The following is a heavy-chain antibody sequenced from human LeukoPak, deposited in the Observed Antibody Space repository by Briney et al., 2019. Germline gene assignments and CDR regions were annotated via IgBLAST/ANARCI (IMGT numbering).Heavy chain of an antibody. CDR2: ISSSSSYI. D-gene: IGHD2-2*01. V-gene: IGHV3-21*01. CDR3: ARDQDIVVVPAAPDY. CDR1: GFTFSTYA. J-gene: IGHJ4*02. Sequence: PGGALRLSCAASGFTFSTYAMSWVRQAPGKGLEWVSSISSSSSYIYYADSVKGRFTISRDNAKNSLYLQMNSLRAEDTAVYYCARDQDIVVVPAAPDYWGQGTLVTVSS.